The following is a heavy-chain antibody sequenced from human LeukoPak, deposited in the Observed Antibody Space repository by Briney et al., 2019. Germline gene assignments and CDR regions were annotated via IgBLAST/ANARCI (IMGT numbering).Heavy chain of an antibody. CDR1: GYTFTGHY. V-gene: IGHV1-2*02. CDR3: ARDSTIFGVVIQNWFDP. D-gene: IGHD3-3*01. J-gene: IGHJ5*02. Sequence: ASVKVSCKASGYTFTGHYIHWVRQAPGQGLEWMGWITPNSGGTKFAQQFQGRVTMTRDTSISTAYMELSRLRSDDTAVYYCARDSTIFGVVIQNWFDPWGQGTLVTVSS. CDR2: ITPNSGGT.